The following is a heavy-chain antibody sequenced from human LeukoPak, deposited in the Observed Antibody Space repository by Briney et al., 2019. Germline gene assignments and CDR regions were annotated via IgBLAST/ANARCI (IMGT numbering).Heavy chain of an antibody. Sequence: SETLSLTCTVSGCSISTYYWSWFRQPPGKGLEWIGYIYYTGSTSCNPSLKSRVTMSLDASKNQFSLELNSVTPADTAVYYCARGGNYWPQWWFDPWGRGNLVSVSS. J-gene: IGHJ5*02. D-gene: IGHD1-26*01. CDR1: GCSISTYY. CDR3: ARGGNYWPQWWFDP. V-gene: IGHV4-59*01. CDR2: IYYTGST.